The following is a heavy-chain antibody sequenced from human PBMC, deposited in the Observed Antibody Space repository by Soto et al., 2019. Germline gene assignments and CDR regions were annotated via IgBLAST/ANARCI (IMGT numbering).Heavy chain of an antibody. D-gene: IGHD2-15*01. CDR3: ARDDCSGGSCYLDY. J-gene: IGHJ4*02. V-gene: IGHV1-18*01. CDR1: GYTFAGYG. CDR2: ISASNGKT. Sequence: QVQLVQSGAEVKKPGASVKVSCKASGYTFAGYGISWVRQAPGQGLEWMGWISASNGKTNYGQKLQGRVTMTTDTSTSTAYMELRSLRSDDTAVYYCARDDCSGGSCYLDYWGQGTLVTVSP.